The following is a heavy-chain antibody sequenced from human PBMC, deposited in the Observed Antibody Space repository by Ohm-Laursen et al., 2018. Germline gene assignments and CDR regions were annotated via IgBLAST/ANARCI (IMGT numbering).Heavy chain of an antibody. D-gene: IGHD1-26*01. CDR2: ISSSSSYI. CDR1: GFTFSSYS. Sequence: SLRLSCAASGFTFSSYSMNWVRQAPGKGLEWVSSISSSSSYIYYADSVKGRFTISRDNAKNSLYLQMNSLRAEDTAVYYCARDSSGRWELLHAFDIWGQGTMVTVSS. CDR3: ARDSSGRWELLHAFDI. V-gene: IGHV3-21*01. J-gene: IGHJ3*02.